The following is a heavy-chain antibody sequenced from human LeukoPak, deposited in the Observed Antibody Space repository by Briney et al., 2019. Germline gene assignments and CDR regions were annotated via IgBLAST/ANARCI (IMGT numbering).Heavy chain of an antibody. CDR3: ARTGERYCSGGSCYSNSDFDY. V-gene: IGHV7-4-1*02. CDR2: INTNTGNP. J-gene: IGHJ4*02. Sequence: ASVKVSCKASGYTFTSYAMNWVRQAPGQGREWMGWINTNTGNPTYAQGFTGRFVFSLDTSVSTAYLQISSLKAEDTAVYYCARTGERYCSGGSCYSNSDFDYWGQGTLVTVSS. D-gene: IGHD2-15*01. CDR1: GYTFTSYA.